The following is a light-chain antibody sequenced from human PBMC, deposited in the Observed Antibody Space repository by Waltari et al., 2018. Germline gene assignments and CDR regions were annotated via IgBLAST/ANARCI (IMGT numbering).Light chain of an antibody. J-gene: IGKJ5*01. CDR2: AVS. CDR1: QDISSW. CDR3: QQGDGFHPIT. Sequence: DIQMTQSPSSVSASVGDRVTITCRASQDISSWLAWYQQKPGQAPRLLIYAVSILYSGVPSRFSGSGSGTDFTLTITSLQPEDFAIYYCQQGDGFHPITFGQGTRLE. V-gene: IGKV1-12*01.